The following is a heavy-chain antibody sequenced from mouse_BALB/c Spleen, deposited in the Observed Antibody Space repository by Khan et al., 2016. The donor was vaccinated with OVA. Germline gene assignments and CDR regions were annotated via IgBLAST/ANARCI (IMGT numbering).Heavy chain of an antibody. V-gene: IGHV1-4*01. CDR2: INPSRGYT. CDR3: ARKSTRAAY. CDR1: GYTFTSYT. Sequence: QMQLEESGAELVKPGASVKMSCKASGYTFTSYTMHWVKQRPGQGLEWIGYINPSRGYTKYNQKIKDKATLTADKSSSTAYMQLSSLTSEDSAVYYCARKSTRAAYWGQGTTLTVSS. D-gene: IGHD3-1*01. J-gene: IGHJ2*01.